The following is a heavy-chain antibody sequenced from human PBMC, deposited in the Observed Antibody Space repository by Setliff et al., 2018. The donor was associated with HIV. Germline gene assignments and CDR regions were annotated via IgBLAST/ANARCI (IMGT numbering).Heavy chain of an antibody. CDR1: GGSISSYY. J-gene: IGHJ5*02. D-gene: IGHD6-13*01. CDR2: ISTGGAT. CDR3: ARHTNAVAGSLDWFDP. V-gene: IGHV4-4*07. Sequence: SETLSLTCTVSGGSISSYYWNWIRQPAGKGLEWVGQISTGGATDYNSSLKSRVTISLDKSKNQFSLKLSSVTAADTAVYYCARHTNAVAGSLDWFDPWGQGTLVTVSS.